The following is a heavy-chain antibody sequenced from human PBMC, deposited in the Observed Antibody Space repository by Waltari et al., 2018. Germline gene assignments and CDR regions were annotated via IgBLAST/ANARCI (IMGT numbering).Heavy chain of an antibody. Sequence: QVQLQQWGAGLLKPSETLSLTCAVYGGSFSGYYWSWIRQPPGKGLEWIGEINHSGSTNYNPALKGRVTISVDTSKNQFSLKLSSVTAADTAVYYCARGYPEYSSSSGKSYGDYWGQGTLVTVSS. V-gene: IGHV4-34*01. CDR3: ARGYPEYSSSSGKSYGDY. CDR1: GGSFSGYY. J-gene: IGHJ4*02. D-gene: IGHD6-6*01. CDR2: INHSGST.